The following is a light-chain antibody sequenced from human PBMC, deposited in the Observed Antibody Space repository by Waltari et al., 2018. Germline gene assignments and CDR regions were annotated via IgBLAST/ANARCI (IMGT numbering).Light chain of an antibody. J-gene: IGLJ2*01. V-gene: IGLV2-23*02. CDR1: RSDVGHYHI. Sequence: QSALTQPAAVAGSPGQSITIPCAGTRSDVGHYHIVSWYPQPAGEAPKLMIYAVTKRLSGVSNRFSGSKSGNTASLTISGLQAEDEADYYCCSYASGSTFVFGGGTKLTVL. CDR2: AVT. CDR3: CSYASGSTFV.